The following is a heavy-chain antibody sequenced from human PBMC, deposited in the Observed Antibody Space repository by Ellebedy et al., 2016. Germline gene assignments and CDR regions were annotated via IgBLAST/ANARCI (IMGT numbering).Heavy chain of an antibody. V-gene: IGHV3-33*01. J-gene: IGHJ5*02. CDR1: GFTFSSYG. Sequence: GGSLRLXCAASGFTFSSYGMHWVRQAPGKGLEWVAVIWYDGSNKYYADSVKGRFTISRDNSKNTLYLQMNSLRAEDTAVYYCARGAAAGKVKKEGPNWFNPWGQGTLVTVSS. D-gene: IGHD6-13*01. CDR2: IWYDGSNK. CDR3: ARGAAAGKVKKEGPNWFNP.